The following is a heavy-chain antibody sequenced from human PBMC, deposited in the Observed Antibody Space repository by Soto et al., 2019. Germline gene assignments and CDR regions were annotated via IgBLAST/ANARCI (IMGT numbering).Heavy chain of an antibody. V-gene: IGHV1-69*01. Sequence: CKASGGTFSSYAMSWVRQAPGQGLEWMGGIIPIFGAANYAQKFQGRVTITADESTSTAYMELCSLISEDTAVYYCARDETGYGLWGQGTLVTVSS. D-gene: IGHD6-13*01. CDR1: GGTFSSYA. J-gene: IGHJ4*02. CDR3: ARDETGYGL. CDR2: IIPIFGAA.